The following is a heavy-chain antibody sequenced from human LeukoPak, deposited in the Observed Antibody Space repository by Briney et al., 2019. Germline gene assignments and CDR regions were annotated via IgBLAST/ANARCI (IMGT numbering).Heavy chain of an antibody. CDR1: GYTFTSYG. CDR2: ISAYNGNT. CDR3: ARDLLRYFDQRYYYYYGMDV. J-gene: IGHJ6*02. D-gene: IGHD3-9*01. Sequence: ASVKVSCKASGYTFTSYGISWVRQAPGQELEWMGWISAYNGNTNYAQKLQGRVTMTTDTSTSTAYMELRSLRSDDTAVYYCARDLLRYFDQRYYYYYGMDVWGQGTTVTVSS. V-gene: IGHV1-18*01.